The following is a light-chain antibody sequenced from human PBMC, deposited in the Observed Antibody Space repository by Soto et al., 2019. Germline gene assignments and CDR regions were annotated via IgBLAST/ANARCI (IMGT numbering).Light chain of an antibody. CDR2: PSS. CDR1: QSIGSW. Sequence: DSQMTQSPSSMSASVGDRVTITCRASQSIGSWLAWYQPQPGKVPNLLIFPSSPFQSGVPSRFIGSGSGTDFTLTISNLQPEDFAIYSCQQGYSFPRAFGQGTKVDIK. V-gene: IGKV1-12*01. J-gene: IGKJ1*01. CDR3: QQGYSFPRA.